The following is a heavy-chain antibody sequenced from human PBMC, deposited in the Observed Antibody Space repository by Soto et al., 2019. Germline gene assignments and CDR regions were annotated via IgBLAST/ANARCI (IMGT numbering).Heavy chain of an antibody. CDR1: GYTFTSYY. D-gene: IGHD4-17*01. CDR3: ASSSNTAENWFDP. V-gene: IGHV1-46*01. Sequence: GASVKVSCKASGYTFTSYYMHWMRQAPGQGLEWMGIINPSGGSTSYAQKFQGRVTMTRDTSTSTVYMELSSLRSEDTAVYYCASSSNTAENWFDPWGQGTLVTVSS. J-gene: IGHJ5*02. CDR2: INPSGGST.